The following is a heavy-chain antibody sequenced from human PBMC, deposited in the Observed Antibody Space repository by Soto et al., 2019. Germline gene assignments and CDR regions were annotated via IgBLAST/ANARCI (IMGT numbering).Heavy chain of an antibody. Sequence: EVQLLESGGGLVQPGGSLRLSCAASGFTFSSYAMTWVRQAPGKGLEWVADISGSGGSTYYADSVKGRFTISRDNSKNTVFLQMNSLRAEDTAVYYCAKGRDGVAIVYWGQGTLVTVSS. V-gene: IGHV3-23*01. CDR2: ISGSGGST. J-gene: IGHJ4*02. CDR1: GFTFSSYA. CDR3: AKGRDGVAIVY. D-gene: IGHD5-12*01.